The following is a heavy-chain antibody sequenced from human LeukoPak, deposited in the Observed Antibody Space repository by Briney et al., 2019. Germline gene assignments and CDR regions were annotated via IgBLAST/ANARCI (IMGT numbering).Heavy chain of an antibody. V-gene: IGHV3-30*02. D-gene: IGHD5-24*01. CDR3: ARGRDGYTTDAFDI. CDR2: IRYDGSNK. Sequence: GGSLRLSCAASGFTFSSYGMHWVRQAPGKGLEWVAFIRYDGSNKYYADSVKGRFTISRDNSKNTLYLQMNSLRAEDTAVYYCARGRDGYTTDAFDIWGQGTMVTVSS. CDR1: GFTFSSYG. J-gene: IGHJ3*02.